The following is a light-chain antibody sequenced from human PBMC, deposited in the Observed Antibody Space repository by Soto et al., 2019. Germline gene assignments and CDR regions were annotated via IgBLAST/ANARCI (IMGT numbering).Light chain of an antibody. CDR3: SSFATTDTPMV. Sequence: QSVLTQPASVSGSPGQSITISCTGTSSDVGGYSHVSWYQQHPGEAPKLMIYDVSSRPSGVSNRFSGSKAPDTASLTISGLQAEDEADYYCSSFATTDTPMVFGGGTKLTVL. J-gene: IGLJ2*01. CDR1: SSDVGGYSH. CDR2: DVS. V-gene: IGLV2-14*03.